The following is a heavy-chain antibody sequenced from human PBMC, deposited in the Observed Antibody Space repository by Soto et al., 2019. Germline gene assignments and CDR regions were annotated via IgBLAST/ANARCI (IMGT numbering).Heavy chain of an antibody. CDR1: GVSISSSSYY. CDR3: ARPTPADYYESSGYSGMEGWFEH. CDR2: IYYSGST. D-gene: IGHD3-22*01. V-gene: IGHV4-39*01. Sequence: SETLSLTCTFYGVSISSSSYYCGWIRQPPWKGLEWIGSIYYSGSTYYNPSLKSRVTISVDTSKNQFSLKLSSVTAADTAVYYCARPTPADYYESSGYSGMEGWFEHLGQGTLVTVSS. J-gene: IGHJ5*02.